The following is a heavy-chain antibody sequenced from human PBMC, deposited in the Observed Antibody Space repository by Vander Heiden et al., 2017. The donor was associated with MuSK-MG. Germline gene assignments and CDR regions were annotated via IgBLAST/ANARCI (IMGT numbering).Heavy chain of an antibody. CDR1: GGSFSGYY. J-gene: IGHJ4*02. V-gene: IGHV4-34*01. Sequence: QVQLQQWGAGLLKPSETLSLTCAVYGGSFSGYYWSWIRQPPGKGLEWIGEINHSGSINYNPSLKSRVTISVDTSKNQFSLKLSSVTAADTAVYYCARNQEESPSYFDYWGQGTLVTVSS. CDR2: INHSGSI. CDR3: ARNQEESPSYFDY.